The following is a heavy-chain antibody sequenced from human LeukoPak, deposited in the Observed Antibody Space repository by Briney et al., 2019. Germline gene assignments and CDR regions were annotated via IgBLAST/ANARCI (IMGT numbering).Heavy chain of an antibody. CDR3: AKDRSYRWLFPKYYFDY. J-gene: IGHJ4*02. CDR2: IRYDGSNK. CDR1: GFTFSSNG. V-gene: IGHV3-30*02. D-gene: IGHD3-22*01. Sequence: PGGSLRLSCAASGFTFSSNGMHWVRQAQGKVLEWVAFIRYDGSNKYYADSVKDRFNISRDNSKNTLYLQMNSLRAEDTAVYYCAKDRSYRWLFPKYYFDYWGQGTLVTVSS.